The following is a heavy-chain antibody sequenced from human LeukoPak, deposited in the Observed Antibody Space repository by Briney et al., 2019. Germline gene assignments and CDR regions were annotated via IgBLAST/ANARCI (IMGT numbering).Heavy chain of an antibody. V-gene: IGHV3-9*01. Sequence: GGSLTHSCAASGFNYDDYAMHWVRPATGKGLEWGSYISWNSGSIDYGHSVKGRFTISRDNYKNSLYLQMNSLRTEDTALYYCATDLSRWGSYRSDAFDIWGEGPMLPLPS. CDR3: ATDLSRWGSYRSDAFDI. D-gene: IGHD3-16*02. CDR2: ISWNSGSI. CDR1: GFNYDDYA. J-gene: IGHJ3*02.